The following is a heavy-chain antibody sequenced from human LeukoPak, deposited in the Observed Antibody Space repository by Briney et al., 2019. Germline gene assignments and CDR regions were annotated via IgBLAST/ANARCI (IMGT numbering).Heavy chain of an antibody. Sequence: ASVKVSCKASGYTFTGYYMNWVRRAPGQGLEWMGIINPSGDSAIYAQNFQGRVTMTRDTSTTTVYMELSSLRSEDTAVYYCARAQSYYDYWGQGTLVTVSS. CDR2: INPSGDSA. CDR3: ARAQSYYDY. V-gene: IGHV1-46*01. J-gene: IGHJ4*02. CDR1: GYTFTGYY.